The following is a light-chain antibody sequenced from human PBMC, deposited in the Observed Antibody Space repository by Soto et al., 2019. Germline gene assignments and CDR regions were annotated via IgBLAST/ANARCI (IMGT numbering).Light chain of an antibody. V-gene: IGLV2-23*02. CDR2: EVS. J-gene: IGLJ1*01. CDR3: CSFGGSSTYV. Sequence: QSALTQPASVSGSPGQSITISCTGTSRDVGSYDLVSWYQQHPGKAPKLIIYEVSKRPSGVSNRFSGSKSDNTASLTISGLQAEDEADYYCCSFGGSSTYVFGNGTKLTVL. CDR1: SRDVGSYDL.